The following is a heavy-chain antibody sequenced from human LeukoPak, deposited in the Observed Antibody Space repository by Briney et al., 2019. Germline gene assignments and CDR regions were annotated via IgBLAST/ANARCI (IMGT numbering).Heavy chain of an antibody. CDR3: ARGGSSSFTY. J-gene: IGHJ4*02. Sequence: GGSLRLSCVASRFTFSSHGMHWVRQAPGKGLEWVAFIRYDGSNKYYADSVKGRFTISRDNAKNSLYLQMNSLRADDTAVYYCARGGSSSFTYWGQGTLVTVSS. CDR1: RFTFSSHG. D-gene: IGHD6-6*01. CDR2: IRYDGSNK. V-gene: IGHV3-30*02.